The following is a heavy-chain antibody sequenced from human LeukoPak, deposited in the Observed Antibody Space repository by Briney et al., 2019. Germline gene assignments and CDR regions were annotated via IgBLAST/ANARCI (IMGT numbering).Heavy chain of an antibody. D-gene: IGHD3-22*01. J-gene: IGHJ3*02. Sequence: SETLSLTCTVSGGSISIYYWSWIRQPPGKGLEWIGYIYYSGSTRYNPSLKSRVTISVDTSKNQFSLKLTSVTAADTAVYYCARQKYYYDSSGSDDAFDIWGQGTMVTVSS. CDR3: ARQKYYYDSSGSDDAFDI. V-gene: IGHV4-59*08. CDR2: IYYSGST. CDR1: GGSISIYY.